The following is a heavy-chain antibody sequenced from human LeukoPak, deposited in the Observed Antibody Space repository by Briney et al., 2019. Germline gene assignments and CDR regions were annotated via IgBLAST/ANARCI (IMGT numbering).Heavy chain of an antibody. Sequence: ASVKVSCKASGYTFTGYYMHWVRQAPGQGLEWMGRINPNSGGTNSAQEFQGRVTMTRDTSISTAYMELSRLRSDDTAVYYCAREGTYYYDSSGYADAFDIWGQGTMVTVSS. CDR2: INPNSGGT. D-gene: IGHD3-22*01. J-gene: IGHJ3*02. CDR3: AREGTYYYDSSGYADAFDI. V-gene: IGHV1-2*06. CDR1: GYTFTGYY.